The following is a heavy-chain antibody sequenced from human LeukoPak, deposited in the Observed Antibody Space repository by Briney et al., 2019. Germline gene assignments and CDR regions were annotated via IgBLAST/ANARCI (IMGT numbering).Heavy chain of an antibody. D-gene: IGHD3-22*01. CDR2: ISGSGGQT. V-gene: IGHV3-23*01. CDR1: GFTFSSYA. Sequence: GGSLRLSCAASGFTFSSYAMSWVRQAPGKGLEWVSTISGSGGQTHYVDSVKGRFTTSRDNSKNTLYLQMNSLRAEDTAVYYCAKRYFDSSGHFDYWGQGTQVTVSS. J-gene: IGHJ4*02. CDR3: AKRYFDSSGHFDY.